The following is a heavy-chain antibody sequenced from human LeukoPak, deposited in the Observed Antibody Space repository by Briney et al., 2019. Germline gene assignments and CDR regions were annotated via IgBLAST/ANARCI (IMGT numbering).Heavy chain of an antibody. J-gene: IGHJ4*02. Sequence: ASVKVSCKASGYTFTGYGISWVRQAPGQGLEWMGWINAYNGNTNYAEKLQGRVTMTTDTSTSTAYMELRSLRSDDTAVYYCSRVGPTGVSFDYWGQGSLVTVSS. CDR3: SRVGPTGVSFDY. D-gene: IGHD1-26*01. CDR2: INAYNGNT. CDR1: GYTFTGYG. V-gene: IGHV1-18*01.